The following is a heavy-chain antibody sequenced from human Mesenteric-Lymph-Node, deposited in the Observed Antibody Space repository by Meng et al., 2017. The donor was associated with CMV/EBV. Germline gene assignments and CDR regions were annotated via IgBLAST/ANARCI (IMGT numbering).Heavy chain of an antibody. J-gene: IGHJ4*02. V-gene: IGHV3-21*01. D-gene: IGHD3-22*01. CDR3: ASFGSGYSRFDY. CDR1: GFTFSSYS. CDR2: ISRSSSYI. Sequence: CGASGFTFSSYSMNWVRQAPGKGLEWVSSISRSSSYIYYADSVKGRFTISRDNAKNSLYLQMNSLRAEDTAVYYCASFGSGYSRFDYWGQGTLVTVSS.